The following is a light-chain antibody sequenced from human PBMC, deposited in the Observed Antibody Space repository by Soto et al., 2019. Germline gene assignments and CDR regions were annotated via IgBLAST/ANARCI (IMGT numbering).Light chain of an antibody. Sequence: QAVVTQEPSFSVSPGRTVTLTCALSSGSVSTSNYPSWYQQAPGQSPRTLIYSTNIRSSGVPDRFSGSIVGNKAALTITGAQADDESDYYCILYVGSGIVVFGGGTQLTVL. J-gene: IGLJ2*01. CDR3: ILYVGSGIVV. V-gene: IGLV8-61*01. CDR1: SGSVSTSNY. CDR2: STN.